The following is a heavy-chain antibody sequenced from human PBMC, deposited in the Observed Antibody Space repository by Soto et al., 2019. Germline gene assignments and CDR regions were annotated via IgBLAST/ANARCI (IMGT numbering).Heavy chain of an antibody. CDR1: GFFFSSYA. CDR3: AKDEEMVSSTFNYFDY. J-gene: IGHJ4*02. Sequence: GGSLRLSCAASGFFFSSYAMSWVRQAPGKGLEWVSGIGGSGGYKSYADSVKGRFTISRDNSKNTLYLQMESLGAEDTAVYYCAKDEEMVSSTFNYFDYWGQGTLVTVSS. CDR2: IGGSGGYK. D-gene: IGHD6-13*01. V-gene: IGHV3-23*01.